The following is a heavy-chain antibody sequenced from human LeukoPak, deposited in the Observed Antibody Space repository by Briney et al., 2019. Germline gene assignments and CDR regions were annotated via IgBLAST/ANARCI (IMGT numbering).Heavy chain of an antibody. CDR1: GGSISSYY. V-gene: IGHV4-59*01. J-gene: IGHJ6*03. D-gene: IGHD2-8*01. CDR2: IYYSGST. Sequence: PSETLSLTCTVSGGSISSYYWSWIRQPPGKGLEWIGYIYYSGSTNYNPSLKSRVTISVDTSKNQFSLKLSSVTAADTAVYYCARVAHCTNGVCGERNYYYMDVWGKGTTVTVSS. CDR3: ARVAHCTNGVCGERNYYYMDV.